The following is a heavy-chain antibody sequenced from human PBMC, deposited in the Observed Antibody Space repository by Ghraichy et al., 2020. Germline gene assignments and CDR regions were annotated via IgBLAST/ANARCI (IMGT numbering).Heavy chain of an antibody. V-gene: IGHV3-21*01. J-gene: IGHJ4*02. CDR1: GFTFSSYS. Sequence: SCAASGFTFSSYSMNWVRQAPGKGLEWVSSISRSSTYTYYADSVKGRFTISRDNAKNSLYLQMNSLRAEDTAVYFCARGGEDYCSATSCYGEGDNWGQGTLVTVSS. D-gene: IGHD2-2*01. CDR3: ARGGEDYCSATSCYGEGDN. CDR2: ISRSSTYT.